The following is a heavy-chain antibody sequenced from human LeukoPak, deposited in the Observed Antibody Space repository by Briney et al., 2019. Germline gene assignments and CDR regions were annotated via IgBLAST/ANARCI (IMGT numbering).Heavy chain of an antibody. V-gene: IGHV1-18*01. CDR3: ARDWNDILTGYYPKHFDY. CDR1: GYTFTSYG. CDR2: ISAYNGNT. Sequence: GASVKVSCKASGYTFTSYGISWVRQAPGQGLEWMGWISAYNGNTNYAQKLQGRVTMTTDTSTSTAYMELRSLRSDDTAVYYCARDWNDILTGYYPKHFDYWGQGTLVTVSS. J-gene: IGHJ4*02. D-gene: IGHD3-9*01.